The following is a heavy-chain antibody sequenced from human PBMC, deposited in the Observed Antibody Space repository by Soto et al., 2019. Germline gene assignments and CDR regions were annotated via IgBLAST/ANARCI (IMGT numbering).Heavy chain of an antibody. CDR2: IRSKANSYAT. J-gene: IGHJ4*02. CDR1: GFTFSGSA. Sequence: EVQLVESGGGLVQPGGSLKLSCAASGFTFSGSAMHWVRQASGKGLEWVGRIRSKANSYATAYAASVKGRFTISRDNVKNTLYLQMNSLRLEDTAVYHCAKDSPSAPFDHGGQGVLVTVSS. V-gene: IGHV3-73*02. CDR3: AKDSPSAPFDH.